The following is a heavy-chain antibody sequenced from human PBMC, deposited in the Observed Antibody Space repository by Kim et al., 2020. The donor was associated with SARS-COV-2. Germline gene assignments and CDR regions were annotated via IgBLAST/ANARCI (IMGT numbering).Heavy chain of an antibody. CDR2: INHSGST. CDR3: ARGRYSSSWYGVRDWFDP. J-gene: IGHJ5*02. D-gene: IGHD6-13*01. CDR1: GGSFSGYY. Sequence: SETLSLTCAVYGGSFSGYYWSWIRQPPGKGLEWIGEINHSGSTNYNPSLKSRVTISVDTSKNQFSLMLSSVTAADTAVYYCARGRYSSSWYGVRDWFDP. V-gene: IGHV4-34*01.